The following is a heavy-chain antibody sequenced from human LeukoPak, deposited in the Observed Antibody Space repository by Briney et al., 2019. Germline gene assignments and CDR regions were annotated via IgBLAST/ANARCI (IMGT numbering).Heavy chain of an antibody. V-gene: IGHV4-61*02. CDR1: GGSISSGSYY. Sequence: PSETLSLTCTVSGGSISSGSYYWSWIRQPAGKGLEWIGRIYTSGSTNYNPSLKSRVTISVDTSKNQFSLKLSSVTAADTAVYYCARVVGGNRRGYYYYYMDVWGKGTTVTISS. CDR2: IYTSGST. D-gene: IGHD4-23*01. J-gene: IGHJ6*03. CDR3: ARVVGGNRRGYYYYYMDV.